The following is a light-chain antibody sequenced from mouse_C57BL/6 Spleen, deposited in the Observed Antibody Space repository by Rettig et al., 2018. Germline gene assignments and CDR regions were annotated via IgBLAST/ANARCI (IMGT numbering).Light chain of an antibody. CDR2: AT. CDR3: LQFYEFPRT. Sequence: ATELAEGVPSRFSGSGSGSDYSLTISNLESEDFTDYYCLQFYEFPRTFGGGTKLEIK. V-gene: IGKV14-130*01. J-gene: IGKJ1*01.